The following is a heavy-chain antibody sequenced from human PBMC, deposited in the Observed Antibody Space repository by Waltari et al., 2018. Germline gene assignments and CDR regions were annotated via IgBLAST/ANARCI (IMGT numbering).Heavy chain of an antibody. CDR2: INHSGST. CDR1: GGSFSGYY. J-gene: IGHJ3*01. Sequence: HVQLQQWGAGLLKPSETLSLTCAVYGGSFSGYYWSWIRQPPGKGLEWIGEINHSGSTNYNPSIKSGVTISVDTSKNQFSLKLSSVTAEDTAVYYCAIHVPGQQPVAAWGQGTMVTVSS. CDR3: AIHVPGQQPVAA. D-gene: IGHD6-13*01. V-gene: IGHV4-34*01.